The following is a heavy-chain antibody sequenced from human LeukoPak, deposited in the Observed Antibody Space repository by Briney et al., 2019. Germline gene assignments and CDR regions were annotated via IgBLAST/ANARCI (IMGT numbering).Heavy chain of an antibody. CDR1: GYSISSGYY. V-gene: IGHV4-38-2*02. D-gene: IGHD3-16*01. CDR2: VYHSGPT. Sequence: SETLSLTCAVSGYSISSGYYWDWIRQPPGKGLEWIGTVYHSGPTFYNSSLKSRITISVDTSKNQFPLKLSSVTAADTAVYFCARDERFGVLNFWGQGTLVTVSS. CDR3: ARDERFGVLNF. J-gene: IGHJ4*02.